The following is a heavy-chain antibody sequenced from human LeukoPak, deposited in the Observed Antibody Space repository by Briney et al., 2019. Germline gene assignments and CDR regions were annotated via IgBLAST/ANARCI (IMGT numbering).Heavy chain of an antibody. Sequence: ASVKVSCKASGYTFTSYGISWVRQAPGQGLEWMGWISAYNGNTNYAQKLQGRVTMTTDASTSTAYMELRSLRSDDTAVYYCARDRQGWELRDYWGQGTLVTVSS. D-gene: IGHD1-26*01. J-gene: IGHJ4*02. CDR3: ARDRQGWELRDY. CDR2: ISAYNGNT. CDR1: GYTFTSYG. V-gene: IGHV1-18*01.